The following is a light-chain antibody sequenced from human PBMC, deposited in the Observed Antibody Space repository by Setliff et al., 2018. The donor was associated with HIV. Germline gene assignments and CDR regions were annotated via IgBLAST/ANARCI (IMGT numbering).Light chain of an antibody. CDR3: QSYDSSLSGSLV. J-gene: IGLJ1*01. CDR2: GDV. CDR1: SSDIGGGYD. Sequence: QSALTQPPSVSGAPGQRVTISCTGGSSDIGGGYDVHWYQQVPGRAPKLVIYGDVNRPSGVPDRSSGSKSGSSASLAITGLRTEDEADYYCQSYDSSLSGSLVFGTGTKVTVL. V-gene: IGLV1-40*01.